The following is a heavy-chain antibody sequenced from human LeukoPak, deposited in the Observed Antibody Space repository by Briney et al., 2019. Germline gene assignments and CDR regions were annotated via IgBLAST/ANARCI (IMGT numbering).Heavy chain of an antibody. D-gene: IGHD2-2*01. Sequence: SVKVSCKASGGTFSSYAISWVRQATGQGLEWMGWMNPNSGNTGYAQKFQGRVTMTRNTSISTAYMELSSLRSEDTAVYYCARGRVVPAAIIYYYYGMDVWGQGTTVTVSS. CDR1: GGTFSSYA. CDR3: ARGRVVPAAIIYYYYGMDV. J-gene: IGHJ6*02. V-gene: IGHV1-8*02. CDR2: MNPNSGNT.